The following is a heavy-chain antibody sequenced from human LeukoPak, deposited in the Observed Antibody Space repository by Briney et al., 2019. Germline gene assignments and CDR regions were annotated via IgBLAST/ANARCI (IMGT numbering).Heavy chain of an antibody. Sequence: GGSLRLSCAASGFTFSSSAMAWVRQAPGKGLEWVSAINNVGDDTIYTDSLKGRFTISRDNSKNTLYLQMYSLGAEDTAVYYCANGGSYAPLDYWGQGTLVTVSS. CDR3: ANGGSYAPLDY. D-gene: IGHD1-26*01. CDR2: INNVGDDT. V-gene: IGHV3-23*01. J-gene: IGHJ4*02. CDR1: GFTFSSSA.